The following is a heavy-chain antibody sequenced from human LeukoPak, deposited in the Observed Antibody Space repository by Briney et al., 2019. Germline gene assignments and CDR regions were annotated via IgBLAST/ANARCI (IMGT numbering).Heavy chain of an antibody. CDR2: IYHSGST. Sequence: SETLSLTCTVSGGSISSSSYYWGWIRQPPGKGLEWIGSIYHSGSTYYNPSLKSRVTISLDTSKNQLSLELTSVTAADTALYYCARTRITMGRAIIISFDYWGQGTLISVSS. J-gene: IGHJ4*02. D-gene: IGHD3-10*01. CDR3: ARTRITMGRAIIISFDY. CDR1: GGSISSSSYY. V-gene: IGHV4-39*07.